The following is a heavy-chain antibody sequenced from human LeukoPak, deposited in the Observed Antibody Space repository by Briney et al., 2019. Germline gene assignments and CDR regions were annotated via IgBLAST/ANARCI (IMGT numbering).Heavy chain of an antibody. J-gene: IGHJ4*02. Sequence: PSETLSVTCTVSGGSFYGPYWSWIRQTRGKGLEWIGYIYHNGDTRYNPSLKSRVTMSVDTSKNQFSLKLNSVTPADTAVYYCARDGYGPTDFWGKGSLVTVSS. CDR2: IYHNGDT. V-gene: IGHV4-59*11. CDR3: ARDGYGPTDF. CDR1: GGSFYGPY. D-gene: IGHD3-10*01.